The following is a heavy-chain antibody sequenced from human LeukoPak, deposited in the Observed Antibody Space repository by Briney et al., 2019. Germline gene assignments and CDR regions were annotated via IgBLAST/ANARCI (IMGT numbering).Heavy chain of an antibody. D-gene: IGHD2/OR15-2a*01. Sequence: ASVKVSCKASGYAFTSYNINWVRQAPGQGREWRGWRNPNSGNTGYAQKFQGRVTMTWNTSISTAYMELSSLRSEDTAVYYCARGPLSSPGYYYYGMDVWGQGTTVTVSS. J-gene: IGHJ6*02. CDR2: RNPNSGNT. CDR3: ARGPLSSPGYYYYGMDV. CDR1: GYAFTSYN. V-gene: IGHV1-8*01.